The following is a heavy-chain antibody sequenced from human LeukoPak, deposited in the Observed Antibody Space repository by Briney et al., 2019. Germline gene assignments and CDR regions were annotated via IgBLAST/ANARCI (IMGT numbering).Heavy chain of an antibody. CDR2: IYPGDSDT. V-gene: IGHV5-51*01. J-gene: IGHJ4*02. D-gene: IGHD6-13*01. CDR3: ARVSLAAAGTIDY. Sequence: PGESLKISCKGSGYSFTSYWIAWVRQMSGKGLEWMGIIYPGDSDTRYSPSFQGQVTISADKSISTAYLQRSSLKASDTAMYYCARVSLAAAGTIDYWGQGTLVTVSS. CDR1: GYSFTSYW.